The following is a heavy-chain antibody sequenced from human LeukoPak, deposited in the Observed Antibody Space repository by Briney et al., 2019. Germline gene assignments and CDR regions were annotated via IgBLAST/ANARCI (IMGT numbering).Heavy chain of an antibody. CDR2: ISSGTSYI. J-gene: IGHJ4*02. V-gene: IGHV3-21*01. CDR1: GFTFSSYS. CDR3: AKDAVGYSSSWCDY. Sequence: GGSLRLSCAASGFTFSSYSMNWVRQAPGKGLEWVSSISSGTSYIYYADSVKGRFTISRDNAKNSLYLQMNSLRAEDTAVYYCAKDAVGYSSSWCDYWGQGTLVTVSS. D-gene: IGHD6-13*01.